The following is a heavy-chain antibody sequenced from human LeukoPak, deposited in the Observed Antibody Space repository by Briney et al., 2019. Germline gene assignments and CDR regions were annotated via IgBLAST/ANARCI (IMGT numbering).Heavy chain of an antibody. CDR2: IYYSGST. CDR3: MRVGYGSGNPPGGFDS. Sequence: PSETLSLTCTISGGSISRYYLTWIRQPPGKGLEWVGFIYYSGSTKYNPSLKSRVTISVATSKNQFSLTLSSVTAADTAVYYCMRVGYGSGNPPGGFDSWGQGTMVTVSS. D-gene: IGHD3-10*01. J-gene: IGHJ3*02. V-gene: IGHV4-59*01. CDR1: GGSISRYY.